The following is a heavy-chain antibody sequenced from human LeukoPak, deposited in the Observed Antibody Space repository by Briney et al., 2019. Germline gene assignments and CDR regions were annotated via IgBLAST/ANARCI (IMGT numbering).Heavy chain of an antibody. CDR3: ATAVSRDGYNVDYYYYMDV. Sequence: GASVKVSCKVSGYTLTELSMHRVRQAPGKGLEWVGGFDPEDGETIYAQKFQGRVTMTEDASTDTAYMELSSLRSEDTAVYYCATAVSRDGYNVDYYYYMDVWGKGTTVTVSS. D-gene: IGHD5-24*01. J-gene: IGHJ6*03. CDR1: GYTLTELS. V-gene: IGHV1-24*01. CDR2: FDPEDGET.